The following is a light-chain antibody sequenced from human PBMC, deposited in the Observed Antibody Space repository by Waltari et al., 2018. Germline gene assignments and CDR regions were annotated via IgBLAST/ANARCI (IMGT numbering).Light chain of an antibody. CDR1: QTISSW. Sequence: DIQMTQSPSTLSASVGDRVTITCRASQTISSWLAWYQQQPGKAPRLLIYRASTLESGVPSTFSGSGSGTEFTLTISSLQPDDFATYYCQQYNSYSITFGQGTRLEIK. V-gene: IGKV1-5*03. CDR2: RAS. J-gene: IGKJ5*01. CDR3: QQYNSYSIT.